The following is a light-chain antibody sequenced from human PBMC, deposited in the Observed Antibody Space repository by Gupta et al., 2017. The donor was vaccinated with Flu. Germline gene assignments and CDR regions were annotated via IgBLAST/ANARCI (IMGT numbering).Light chain of an antibody. J-gene: IGKJ4*01. V-gene: IGKV1-27*01. CDR3: QKYYSAPLT. CDR1: QGISTY. Sequence: DSQMTQSPSSLSASVGDRITITCRASQGISTYLAWYQQKPGNVPKLLIYAASTLQSGVPSRFSGSGSGTDFTLTISSLQPEDVATYYCQKYYSAPLTFGGGTKVEIK. CDR2: AAS.